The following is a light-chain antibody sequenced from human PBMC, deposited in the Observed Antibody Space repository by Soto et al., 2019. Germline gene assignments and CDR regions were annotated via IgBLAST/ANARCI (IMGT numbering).Light chain of an antibody. V-gene: IGKV1-16*01. Sequence: DIQMTQSPSSLSASVGDRVTITCRASLGVSNYVAWFQQQPGKAPNSLIYGASSLQSGVSSRFSGSGSGTDFTFTITSLQPEDFATYFCQQYDRLPFTFGPGTDV. J-gene: IGKJ3*01. CDR1: LGVSNY. CDR3: QQYDRLPFT. CDR2: GAS.